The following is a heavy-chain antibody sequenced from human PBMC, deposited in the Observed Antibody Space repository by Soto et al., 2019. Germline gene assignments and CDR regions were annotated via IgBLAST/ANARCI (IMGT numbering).Heavy chain of an antibody. CDR1: GFTFDHYA. D-gene: IGHD2-2*02. V-gene: IGHV3-43D*04. Sequence: EVQLVESGGVVVHPGGSLSLSCAASGFTFDHYAMHCVRQPPGKGLEWVSLISWHGINTYYAGSVKGRVTLSRDNSKNCRYLQMNNLRAADSALYYGAKEKYPHDYYYGMDLWGQGTTVTVSS. J-gene: IGHJ6*02. CDR2: ISWHGINT. CDR3: AKEKYPHDYYYGMDL.